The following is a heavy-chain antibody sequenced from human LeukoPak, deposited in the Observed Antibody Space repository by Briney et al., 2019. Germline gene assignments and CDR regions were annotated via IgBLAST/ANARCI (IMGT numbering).Heavy chain of an antibody. CDR1: GFTFSSCA. D-gene: IGHD1-1*01. CDR2: ISGTGGST. CDR3: AKDLQPLAN. J-gene: IGHJ4*02. V-gene: IGHV3-23*01. Sequence: GGSLRLSCAASGFTFSSCAMTWVRQVPRKGLEWVSAISGTGGSTHYTDSVKGRFTISRDNSKNTLYLQMNSLRAEDTAVYYCAKDLQPLANWGQGTLVTVSS.